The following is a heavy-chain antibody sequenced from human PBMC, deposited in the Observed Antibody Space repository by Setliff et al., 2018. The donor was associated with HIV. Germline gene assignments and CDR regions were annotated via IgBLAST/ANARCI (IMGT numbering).Heavy chain of an antibody. V-gene: IGHV3-48*03. CDR3: ARDRGAAMVRGVIDY. CDR1: FTFSNYE. CDR2: ITGSGDTI. Sequence: FTFSNYEMSWVRQAPGKGPEWVSYITGSGDTIYYADSVKGRLTISRDNAKNSLYLQMNSLRAEDTAVYYCARDRGAAMVRGVIDYWGQGTLVTVSS. J-gene: IGHJ4*02. D-gene: IGHD3-10*01.